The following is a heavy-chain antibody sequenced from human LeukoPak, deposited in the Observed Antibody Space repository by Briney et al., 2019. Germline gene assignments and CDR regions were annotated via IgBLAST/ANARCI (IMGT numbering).Heavy chain of an antibody. D-gene: IGHD2-2*01. V-gene: IGHV4-59*01. CDR1: GGSISSYY. J-gene: IGHJ6*03. Sequence: PSETLSLTCTVSGGSISSYYWSWIRQPPEKGLEWIGYIYYSGSTNYNPSLKSRVTISVDTSKNQFSLKLSSVIAADTAVYYCARTTEGYCSSASCFGFSYSYYMDVWGKGTTVTISS. CDR2: IYYSGST. CDR3: ARTTEGYCSSASCFGFSYSYYMDV.